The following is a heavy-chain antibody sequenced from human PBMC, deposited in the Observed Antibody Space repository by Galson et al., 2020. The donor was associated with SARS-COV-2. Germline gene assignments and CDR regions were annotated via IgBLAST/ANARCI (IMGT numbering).Heavy chain of an antibody. V-gene: IGHV3-21*01. CDR3: ARDSSYDYVWGSYIPSSDY. D-gene: IGHD3-16*01. J-gene: IGHJ4*02. Sequence: GESLKISCAASGFTFSSYSMNWVRQAPGKGLEWVSSISSSSYIYYADSVKGRFTISRDNAKNSLYLQMNSLRAEDTAVYYCARDSSYDYVWGSYIPSSDYWGQGTLVTVSS. CDR2: ISSSSYI. CDR1: GFTFSSYS.